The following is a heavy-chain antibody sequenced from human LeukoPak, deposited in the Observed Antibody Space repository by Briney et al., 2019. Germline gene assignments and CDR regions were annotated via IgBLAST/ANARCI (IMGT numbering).Heavy chain of an antibody. D-gene: IGHD1-26*01. V-gene: IGHV3-74*03. CDR1: GFTITNHW. CDR3: ATVFKGSSLQDY. CDR2: IKSDERSA. J-gene: IGHJ4*02. Sequence: GGSLRLSCEVSGFTITNHWVYWVRQAPGRGLVWVSRIKSDERSAAYADSVKGRFTISRDNAKNTLYLQMNSLRAEDTAVYYCATVFKGSSLQDYWGQGTLVTVSS.